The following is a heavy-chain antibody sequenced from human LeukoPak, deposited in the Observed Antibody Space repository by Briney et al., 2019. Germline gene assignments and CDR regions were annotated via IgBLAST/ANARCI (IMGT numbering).Heavy chain of an antibody. V-gene: IGHV3-74*01. D-gene: IGHD5-18*01. CDR2: INEDGTSA. J-gene: IGHJ4*02. CDR1: GFGFSVYW. Sequence: GGSLGLSCAASGFGFSVYWMHWVRQAPGKGLVWVAHINEDGTSASHADSVKGRFTISRDNAKNTLYLQMNSLTVEDTAVYYCARVPTNSYGFGQWGQGSLVTVSS. CDR3: ARVPTNSYGFGQ.